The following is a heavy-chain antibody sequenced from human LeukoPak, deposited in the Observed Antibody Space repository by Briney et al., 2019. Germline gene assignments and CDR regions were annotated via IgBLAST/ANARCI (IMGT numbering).Heavy chain of an antibody. V-gene: IGHV4-59*08. CDR3: ARVLAGTMVRGWVGMDA. Sequence: SETLSLTCTVSGGSISSYYWSWIRQPPGKGLEWIGYIYYSGSTNYNPSLKSRVTISVDTSKNQFSLKLSSVTAADTAVYYCARVLAGTMVRGWVGMDAWGQGTTVTVSS. CDR2: IYYSGST. CDR1: GGSISSYY. D-gene: IGHD3-10*01. J-gene: IGHJ6*02.